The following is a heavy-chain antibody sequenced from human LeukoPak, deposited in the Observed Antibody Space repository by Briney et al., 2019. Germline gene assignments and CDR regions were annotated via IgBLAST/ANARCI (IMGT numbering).Heavy chain of an antibody. J-gene: IGHJ4*02. Sequence: SETLSLTCTVSGGSISSYYWSWIRQPPGKGLEWIGYIYYSGSTNYNPSLKSRVTISVDTSKNQFSLKLSSVTAAATAVYSCARGGLRYFDWSSGTTTSYFDSWGQGTLVTVSS. D-gene: IGHD3-9*01. V-gene: IGHV4-59*01. CDR2: IYYSGST. CDR1: GGSISSYY. CDR3: ARGGLRYFDWSSGTTTSYFDS.